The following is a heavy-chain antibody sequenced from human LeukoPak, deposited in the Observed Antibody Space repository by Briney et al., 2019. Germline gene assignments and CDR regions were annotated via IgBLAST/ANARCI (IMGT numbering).Heavy chain of an antibody. CDR1: RFTFHYYA. J-gene: IGHJ4*02. V-gene: IGHV3-43D*04. CDR3: ANAGYGWPPFDIDY. Sequence: GGSLTLSCAASRFTFHYYAIHWVRQAPGKGIEWVSLIIWDVGSTYYADSVKGRFTISRDNSKNFLYLQMNSLGAEDTAFYYCANAGYGWPPFDIDYWGQGTLVTVS. CDR2: IIWDVGST. D-gene: IGHD5-18*01.